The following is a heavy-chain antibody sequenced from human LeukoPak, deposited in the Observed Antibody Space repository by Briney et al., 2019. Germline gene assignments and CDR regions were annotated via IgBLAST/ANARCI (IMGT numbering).Heavy chain of an antibody. CDR1: GYTLTELS. J-gene: IGHJ5*02. V-gene: IGHV1-24*01. D-gene: IGHD6-13*01. CDR2: FDPEDGET. Sequence: GASVKVSCKVSGYTLTELSMHWVRQAPGKGLEWMGGFDPEDGETIYAQKFQGRVTMTEDTSTDTAYMELSSLRSDDTAVYYCARAPGSSSWYQDNWFDPWGQGTLVTASS. CDR3: ARAPGSSSWYQDNWFDP.